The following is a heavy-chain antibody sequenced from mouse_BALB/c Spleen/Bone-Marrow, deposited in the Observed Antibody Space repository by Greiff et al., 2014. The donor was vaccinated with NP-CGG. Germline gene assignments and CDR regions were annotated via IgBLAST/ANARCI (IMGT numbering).Heavy chain of an antibody. V-gene: IGHV1S29*02. D-gene: IGHD1-2*01. CDR1: GYKFTDYN. CDR2: IYPHNGGT. Sequence: VQLQQPGPELVKPGASVKISCTASGYKFTDYNMHWVKQSHGKSLEWIVYIYPHNGGTSYNQKFKIKATLTVDSSSSTAYMELRSLTSEDSAVDYCSRARVTTATTYYFDYWGQGTTLTVSS. CDR3: SRARVTTATTYYFDY. J-gene: IGHJ2*01.